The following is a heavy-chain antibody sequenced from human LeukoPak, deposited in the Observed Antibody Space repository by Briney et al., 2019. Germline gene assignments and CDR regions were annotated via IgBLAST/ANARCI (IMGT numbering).Heavy chain of an antibody. V-gene: IGHV3-30*18. Sequence: GRSLTLSCAASGLTFSTYAMHWVRQAPGKGLEWVAVISYDGSNKYYADSVKGRFTISRHNTKNTLYLQMNTLRAEDTAVYYCAKDVSWNWFDPWGQGSLVTVSS. CDR1: GLTFSTYA. CDR2: ISYDGSNK. CDR3: AKDVSWNWFDP. J-gene: IGHJ5*02.